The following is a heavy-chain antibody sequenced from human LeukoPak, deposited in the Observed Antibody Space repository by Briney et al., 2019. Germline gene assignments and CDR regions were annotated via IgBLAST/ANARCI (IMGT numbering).Heavy chain of an antibody. CDR1: GGSFSGYY. V-gene: IGHV4-34*01. D-gene: IGHD2-15*01. J-gene: IGHJ4*02. Sequence: SETPSLTCAVYGGSFSGYYWSCIPPPPGRGLEWIGEINHSGSTNYNPSLKSRVTISVDTSKNQFSLKLSSVTAADTAVYYCASGGYCSGGSCYSPPAYWGQGTLVTVSS. CDR3: ASGGYCSGGSCYSPPAY. CDR2: INHSGST.